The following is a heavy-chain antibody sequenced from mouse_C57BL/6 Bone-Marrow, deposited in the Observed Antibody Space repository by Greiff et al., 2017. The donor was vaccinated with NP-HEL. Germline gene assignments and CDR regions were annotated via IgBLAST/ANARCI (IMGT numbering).Heavy chain of an antibody. V-gene: IGHV1-64*01. Sequence: QVQLQPPGAELVKPGASVKLSCTASGYNFNSYWLHWVKQRPGQGLEWIGMIHPNNGRTHSTEKFKSKATLTVDKSSSTAYMQLSSLTSEDAAVYYCARGYWYFDVWGTGTTVTVSS. CDR3: ARGYWYFDV. CDR2: IHPNNGRT. CDR1: GYNFNSYW. J-gene: IGHJ1*03.